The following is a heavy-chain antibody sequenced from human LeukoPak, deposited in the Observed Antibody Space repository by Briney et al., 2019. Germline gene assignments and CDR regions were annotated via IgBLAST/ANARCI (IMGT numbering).Heavy chain of an antibody. D-gene: IGHD2-15*01. V-gene: IGHV1-18*01. CDR2: ISANNGNT. CDR1: GYTFTSYG. J-gene: IGHJ4*02. CDR3: ARDFFHGHCAGLSCFLLDY. Sequence: ASVKVSCKASGYTFTSYGISWVRQAPGQGFEWMGWISANNGNTNSAQKFQGRVTMTTDTSTSTAYMELRSLRSDDTAVYYCARDFFHGHCAGLSCFLLDYWGQGSLVTVSS.